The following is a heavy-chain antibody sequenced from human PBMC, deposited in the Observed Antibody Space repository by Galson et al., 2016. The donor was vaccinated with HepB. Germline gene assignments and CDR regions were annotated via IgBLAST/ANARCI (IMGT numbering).Heavy chain of an antibody. J-gene: IGHJ4*01. Sequence: SLRLSCAASGFTLSDYYMSWIRQAPGEALQWVSYVSSSGNSIYYADSVKGRFTISRDNAKNSLYLQLNSLRAEDTAVYFCAKLGGDSGSPYWGHGTLVTVSS. CDR1: GFTLSDYY. V-gene: IGHV3-11*01. CDR2: VSSSGNSI. D-gene: IGHD5-12*01. CDR3: AKLGGDSGSPY.